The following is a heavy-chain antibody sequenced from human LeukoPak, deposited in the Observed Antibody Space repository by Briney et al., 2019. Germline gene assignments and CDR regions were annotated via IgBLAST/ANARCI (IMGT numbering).Heavy chain of an antibody. D-gene: IGHD3-9*01. CDR1: GYSFTTYG. CDR2: ISPYNGAT. V-gene: IGHV1-18*01. J-gene: IGHJ4*02. Sequence: ASVKVSCKASGYSFTTYGITWIRQAPGQGLEWMGWISPYNGATEYAQNLQDRVSMTTDTSTNTAHIEVRSLESDDTAVYYRARDSDWTVDYWGQGTLVTVSS. CDR3: ARDSDWTVDY.